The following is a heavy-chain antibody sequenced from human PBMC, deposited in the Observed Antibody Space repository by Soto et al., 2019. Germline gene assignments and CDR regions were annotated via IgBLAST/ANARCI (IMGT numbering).Heavy chain of an antibody. CDR1: ADSITIYY. J-gene: IGHJ4*02. D-gene: IGHD5-12*01. CDR2: INPSGGST. V-gene: IGHV1-46*01. CDR3: ARERWLPQRTCFFDF. Sequence: ALLKGYCKALADSITIYYIDWGRQTTEHGPEWMGIINPSGGSTLYAQKFQGRVTMTRDTSTTTVDMELSSLRSEDTAVYYCARERWLPQRTCFFDFWGQGTLVPVSS.